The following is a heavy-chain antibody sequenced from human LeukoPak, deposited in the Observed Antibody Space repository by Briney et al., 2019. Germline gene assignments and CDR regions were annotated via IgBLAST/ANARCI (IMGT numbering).Heavy chain of an antibody. Sequence: GGSLRLSCAASGFTFSSYGMHWVRQAPGKGLEWVAVISSDGTNKYYADSVKGRFTISRDNSKNTLYLQMNRLRTEDTAVYYRAKDRDDSLGYYYLIDYWGQGTLVTVSS. V-gene: IGHV3-30*18. D-gene: IGHD3-22*01. J-gene: IGHJ4*02. CDR3: AKDRDDSLGYYYLIDY. CDR1: GFTFSSYG. CDR2: ISSDGTNK.